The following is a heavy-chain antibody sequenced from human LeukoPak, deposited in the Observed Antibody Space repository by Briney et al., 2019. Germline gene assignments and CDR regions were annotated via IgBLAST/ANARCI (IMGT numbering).Heavy chain of an antibody. CDR1: GGTFSSYA. Sequence: ASVKVSYKASGGTFSSYAISWVRQAPGQGLEWMGGIIPIFGTANYAQKFQGRVTITTDESTSTAYMELSSLRSEDTAVYYCSSGDFGVAPSWGQGTLVTVSS. V-gene: IGHV1-69*05. J-gene: IGHJ4*02. CDR2: IIPIFGTA. CDR3: SSGDFGVAPS. D-gene: IGHD3-3*01.